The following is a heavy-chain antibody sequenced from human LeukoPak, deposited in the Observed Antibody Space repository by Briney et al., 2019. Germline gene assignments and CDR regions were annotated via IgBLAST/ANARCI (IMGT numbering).Heavy chain of an antibody. J-gene: IGHJ4*02. Sequence: GGSLRLSCAASGFTFSGSAMHWVRQASGKGLKWVGRIRSKANSYATAYAASVKGRFTISRDDSKNTAYLQMNSLRAEDTAVYYCAKDSTIMTYWGQGTLVTVSS. D-gene: IGHD2-2*01. CDR2: IRSKANSYAT. CDR3: AKDSTIMTY. CDR1: GFTFSGSA. V-gene: IGHV3-73*01.